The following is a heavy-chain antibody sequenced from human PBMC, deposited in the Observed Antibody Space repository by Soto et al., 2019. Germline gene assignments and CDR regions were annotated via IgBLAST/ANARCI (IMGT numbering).Heavy chain of an antibody. CDR2: ISAYNGNT. Sequence: ASVKVSCKASGYTFTSYGISWVRQAPGQGLEWMGWISAYNGNTNYAQKLQGRVTMTTATSRSTAYMELRSLRSDDTAVYYCARHRQTTIVVVPAAIWFDPWGQGTLVTVSS. J-gene: IGHJ5*02. V-gene: IGHV1-18*01. CDR3: ARHRQTTIVVVPAAIWFDP. CDR1: GYTFTSYG. D-gene: IGHD2-2*01.